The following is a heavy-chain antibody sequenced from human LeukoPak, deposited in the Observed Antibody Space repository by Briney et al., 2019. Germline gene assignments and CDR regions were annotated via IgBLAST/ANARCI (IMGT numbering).Heavy chain of an antibody. CDR3: ARVSHLHYYGSGSYYNDLGGY. CDR1: GYTFTSYD. V-gene: IGHV1-18*01. CDR2: IIGYSGNT. D-gene: IGHD3-10*01. J-gene: IGHJ4*02. Sequence: ASVKVSCKTSGYTFTSYDINWVRQATGQGLEWMGWIIGYSGNTNYAQKLQGRVTMTTDTSTSTAYMELRSLRSDDTAVYYCARVSHLHYYGSGSYYNDLGGYWGQGTLVTVSS.